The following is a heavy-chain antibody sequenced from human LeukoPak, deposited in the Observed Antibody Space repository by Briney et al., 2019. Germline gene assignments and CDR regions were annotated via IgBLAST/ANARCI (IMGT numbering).Heavy chain of an antibody. CDR3: ARDQHYDVLTAFGLDV. CDR2: IRYGGTNE. V-gene: IGHV3-30*02. D-gene: IGHD3-9*01. CDR1: GFTFSIFG. J-gene: IGHJ6*02. Sequence: VGSLRLSCAASGFTFSIFGMHLVRQAPGKGLEWVAFIRYGGTNEYYADSVKGRFTISRDNSKNTLSLLMNGLRVEDTAVYYCARDQHYDVLTAFGLDVWGQGATVTVSS.